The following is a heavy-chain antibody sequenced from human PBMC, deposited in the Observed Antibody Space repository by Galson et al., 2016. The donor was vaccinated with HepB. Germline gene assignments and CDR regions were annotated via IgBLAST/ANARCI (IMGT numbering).Heavy chain of an antibody. CDR2: ISFDGNNK. CDR3: VKGGLEMAWD. V-gene: IGHV3-30*18. J-gene: IGHJ4*02. Sequence: SLRLSCAASGFTFSSYGMYWVRQAPGKGLEWVAVISFDGNNKYYADSVKGRFTISRDNSKNMFYLQMNSLRPEDTAVYYCVKGGLEMAWDWGQGTLVTVSS. CDR1: GFTFSSYG. D-gene: IGHD5-24*01.